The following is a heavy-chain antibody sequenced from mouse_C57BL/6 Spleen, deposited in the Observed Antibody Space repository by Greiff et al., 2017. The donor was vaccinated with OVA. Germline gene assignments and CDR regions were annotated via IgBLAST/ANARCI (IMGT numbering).Heavy chain of an antibody. V-gene: IGHV5-9-1*02. CDR3: TREEDGSSPAWFAY. D-gene: IGHD1-1*01. J-gene: IGHJ3*01. CDR1: GFTFSSYA. CDR2: ISSGGDYI. Sequence: EVKLVESGAGLVKPGGSLKLSCAASGFTFSSYAMSWVRQTPEKRLEWVAYISSGGDYIYYADTVKGRFTISRDNARNTLYLQMSSLKSEDTAMYYCTREEDGSSPAWFAYWGQGTLVTVSA.